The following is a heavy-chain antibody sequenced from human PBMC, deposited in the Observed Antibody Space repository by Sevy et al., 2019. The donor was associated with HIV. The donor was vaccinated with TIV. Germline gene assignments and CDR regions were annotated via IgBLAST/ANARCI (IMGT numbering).Heavy chain of an antibody. Sequence: GGSLRLSCAASGFTFSISAMTWVRQAPGKGLEWVSVISGSGNSSYYADSVKGRFTISRDNSKNTLSLQMNSRRAEDTAVYYCAKGGRSYGDSYFDHWGQGTLVTVSS. CDR2: ISGSGNSS. D-gene: IGHD5-18*01. V-gene: IGHV3-23*01. CDR1: GFTFSISA. CDR3: AKGGRSYGDSYFDH. J-gene: IGHJ4*02.